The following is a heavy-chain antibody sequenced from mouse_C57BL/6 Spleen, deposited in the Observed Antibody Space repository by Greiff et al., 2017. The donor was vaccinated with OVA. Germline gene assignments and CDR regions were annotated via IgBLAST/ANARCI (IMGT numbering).Heavy chain of an antibody. CDR1: GYTFTSYW. CDR2: IHPYSGST. CDR3: ARPLTGFDY. J-gene: IGHJ2*01. D-gene: IGHD4-1*01. V-gene: IGHV1-64*01. Sequence: VQLQQPGAELVKPGASVKLSCKASGYTFTSYWMHWVKQRPGKGLEWIGMIHPYSGSTNYNEKFKSKATMSVDKTSSTAYMQLSSLTSEDSAVYYCARPLTGFDYWGKGTTLTVSS.